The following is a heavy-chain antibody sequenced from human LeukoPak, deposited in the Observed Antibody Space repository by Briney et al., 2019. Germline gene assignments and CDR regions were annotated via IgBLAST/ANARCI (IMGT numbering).Heavy chain of an antibody. CDR3: ARDLRISSRWYKFVDY. D-gene: IGHD6-13*01. Sequence: HGGSLRLSCADSGFTFSDYYMSWIRQAPGKGLEWGSYISSSGSTIYYADSVKGRLTISRDNAKNSRYLQMNSLRAEDTAVYYCARDLRISSRWYKFVDYWGQGTLVTVSS. CDR1: GFTFSDYY. V-gene: IGHV3-11*01. J-gene: IGHJ4*02. CDR2: ISSSGSTI.